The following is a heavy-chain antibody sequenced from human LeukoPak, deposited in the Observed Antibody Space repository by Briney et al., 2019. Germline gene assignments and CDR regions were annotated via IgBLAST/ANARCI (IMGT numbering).Heavy chain of an antibody. CDR2: ISYDGSNK. Sequence: GGSLRLSCAASGFTFSSYAMHWVRQAPGKGLEWVAVISYDGSNKYYADSVKGRFTISRDNSKNTLYLQMNSLRAEDTAVYYCAREWYIVVVTAIHPSGFDYWGQGTLVSVSS. D-gene: IGHD2-21*02. V-gene: IGHV3-30*04. J-gene: IGHJ4*02. CDR3: AREWYIVVVTAIHPSGFDY. CDR1: GFTFSSYA.